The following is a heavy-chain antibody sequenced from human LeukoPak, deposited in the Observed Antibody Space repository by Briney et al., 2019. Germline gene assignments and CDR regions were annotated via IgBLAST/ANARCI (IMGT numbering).Heavy chain of an antibody. V-gene: IGHV1-2*06. CDR2: ISSNSGDT. CDR1: GYTFTDYY. Sequence: ASVKVSCKASGYTFTDYYIHWVRQAPGQGLEWMGRISSNSGDTNYAQKFQGRVTMTRDTSINTAYMELSKLRSDDTAVYYCARLIRRIAVVDLDYWGQGTLITVSS. J-gene: IGHJ4*02. D-gene: IGHD2-15*01. CDR3: ARLIRRIAVVDLDY.